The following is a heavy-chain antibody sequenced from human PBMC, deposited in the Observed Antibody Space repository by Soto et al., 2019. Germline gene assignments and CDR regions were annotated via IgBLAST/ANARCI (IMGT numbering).Heavy chain of an antibody. V-gene: IGHV3-21*01. CDR3: TRDASRDSSARGWFDP. CDR2: ISSNSAYI. CDR1: GFTFRSFT. Sequence: PVGSLRISGAASGFTFRSFTMNWVRQARGKGLEWVSTISSNSAYIYYTDALRGRFTISRDNAKNSLHLQMNSLRAEDTAVYYCTRDASRDSSARGWFDPWGPGTLVTVSS. D-gene: IGHD6-13*01. J-gene: IGHJ5*02.